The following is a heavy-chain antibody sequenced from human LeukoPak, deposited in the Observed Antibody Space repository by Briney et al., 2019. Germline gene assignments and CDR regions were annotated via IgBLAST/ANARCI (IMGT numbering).Heavy chain of an antibody. D-gene: IGHD4-17*01. CDR3: AGDGGDYGDYVFDY. CDR1: GFAFTSSA. V-gene: IGHV1-58*02. J-gene: IGHJ4*02. Sequence: ASVKVSCKASGFAFTSSAMQWVRQARGQRLEWIGWIVVGSGNTNYAQKFQERVTITRDMSTSTAYMELSSLRSEDTDVYYCAGDGGDYGDYVFDYWGQGTLVPVSS. CDR2: IVVGSGNT.